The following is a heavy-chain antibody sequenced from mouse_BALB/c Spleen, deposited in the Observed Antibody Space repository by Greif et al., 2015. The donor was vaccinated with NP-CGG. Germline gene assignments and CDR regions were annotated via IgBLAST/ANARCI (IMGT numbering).Heavy chain of an antibody. CDR2: ISNLAYSI. CDR1: GFTFSDYG. V-gene: IGHV5-15*02. Sequence: EVMLVESGGGLVQPGGSRKLSCAASGFTFSDYGMAWVRQAPGKGPEWVALISNLAYSIYYADTVTGRFTISRENAKNTLYLEMSSLRSEDTAMYYCARDYYGSSYWYFDVWGAGTTVTVSS. CDR3: ARDYYGSSYWYFDV. D-gene: IGHD1-1*01. J-gene: IGHJ1*01.